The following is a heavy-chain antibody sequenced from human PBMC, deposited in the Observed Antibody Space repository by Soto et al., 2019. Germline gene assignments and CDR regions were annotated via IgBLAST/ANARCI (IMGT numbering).Heavy chain of an antibody. CDR2: ISGSGGST. D-gene: IGHD4-17*01. Sequence: GGSLRLSCAASGFTFSSYAMSWVRQAPGKGLEWVSAISGSGGSTYYADSVKGRFTISRDNAKNSLYLQMNSLRAEDTAVYYYARDSDYGDYVWGQGTLVTVSS. V-gene: IGHV3-23*01. CDR3: ARDSDYGDYV. J-gene: IGHJ4*02. CDR1: GFTFSSYA.